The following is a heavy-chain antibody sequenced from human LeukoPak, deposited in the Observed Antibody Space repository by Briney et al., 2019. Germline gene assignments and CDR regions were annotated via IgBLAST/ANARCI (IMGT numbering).Heavy chain of an antibody. D-gene: IGHD3-22*01. CDR2: ISSSGRYI. V-gene: IGHV3-21*01. Sequence: GSLRLSCAASGFVFSDYSMSWVRQAPGKGLEWVSSISSSGRYIYYADSVKGRFTISRDNAKNSLFLQMNNLRAEDTAVYFCARELSFYYYDSSGYPADYWGQGTLVTVSS. J-gene: IGHJ4*02. CDR3: ARELSFYYYDSSGYPADY. CDR1: GFVFSDYS.